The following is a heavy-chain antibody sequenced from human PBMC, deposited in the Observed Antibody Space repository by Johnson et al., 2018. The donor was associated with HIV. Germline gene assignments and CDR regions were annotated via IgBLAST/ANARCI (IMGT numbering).Heavy chain of an antibody. Sequence: VQLVESGGGVVRPGGSLRLSCAASGFTFSDYYMSWIRQAPGKGLEWVSYISGSADTIYYTASVKGRFTISRDNAKNSLYLQMNSLRAEDTAVYYCARKGAWAFDIWGQGTMVTVSS. J-gene: IGHJ3*02. CDR2: ISGSADTI. D-gene: IGHD3-16*01. V-gene: IGHV3-11*04. CDR1: GFTFSDYY. CDR3: ARKGAWAFDI.